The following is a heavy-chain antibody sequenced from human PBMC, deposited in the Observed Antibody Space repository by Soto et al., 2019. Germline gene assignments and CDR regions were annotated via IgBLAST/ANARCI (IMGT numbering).Heavy chain of an antibody. CDR2: ISGSGGAT. J-gene: IGHJ4*02. CDR1: GFTFSGYA. V-gene: IGHV3-23*01. CDR3: AKDLGAYDVFDY. Sequence: GSLRLSCAASGFTFSGYAVTWVRQAPGKGLEWVSSISGSGGATYYADSVKGRFTISRDNSKNTLYLQMNSLRAADTAVYFCAKDLGAYDVFDYWGQGTLVTVSS. D-gene: IGHD5-12*01.